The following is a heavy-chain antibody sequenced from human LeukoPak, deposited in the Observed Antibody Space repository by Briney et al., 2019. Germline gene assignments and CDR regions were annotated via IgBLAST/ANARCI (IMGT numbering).Heavy chain of an antibody. D-gene: IGHD3-10*01. J-gene: IGHJ4*02. CDR2: ISASGNT. Sequence: SETLSLTCTVSGASIRTYYWSWIRQPAGKGLGWIGRISASGNTDHNPSLKSRVTMSVDTSKNQVSLNLNSVTAADTAVYYCASSLYYYTSGAGFDYWGQGTLVTVSA. CDR1: GASIRTYY. CDR3: ASSLYYYTSGAGFDY. V-gene: IGHV4-4*07.